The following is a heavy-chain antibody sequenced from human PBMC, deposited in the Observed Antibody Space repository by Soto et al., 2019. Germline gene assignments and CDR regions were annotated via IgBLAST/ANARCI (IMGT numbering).Heavy chain of an antibody. J-gene: IGHJ6*02. V-gene: IGHV1-3*01. CDR3: ARDKGWLRSHYYYYGMDV. CDR1: GYTFTSYA. CDR2: INAGNGNT. Sequence: GASVKVSCKASGYTFTSYAMPWVRQAPGQRLEWMGWINAGNGNTKYSQKFQGRVTITRDTSASTAYMELSSLRSEDTAVYYCARDKGWLRSHYYYYGMDVWGQGTTVTVSS. D-gene: IGHD5-12*01.